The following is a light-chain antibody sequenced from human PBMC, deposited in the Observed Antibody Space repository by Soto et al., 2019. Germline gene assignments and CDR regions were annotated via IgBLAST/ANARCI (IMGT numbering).Light chain of an antibody. CDR2: GND. J-gene: IGLJ2*01. Sequence: QSVLTQPPSASGTPGQRVTISCSGTSSNIGTYTVNWYQHLPGAAPKLLIYGNDQRPSGVPDRFSGSKSGTSVFLAISGLQSEDEADYYCTAWDDSLRAVLFGGGTKLTVL. V-gene: IGLV1-44*01. CDR3: TAWDDSLRAVL. CDR1: SSNIGTYT.